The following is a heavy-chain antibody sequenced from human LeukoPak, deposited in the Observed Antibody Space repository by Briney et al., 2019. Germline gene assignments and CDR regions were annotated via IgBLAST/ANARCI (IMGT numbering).Heavy chain of an antibody. Sequence: GGSLRLSCAASGFTFSSYAMSWVRQAPGKGLEWVSAISGSGGSTYYADSVKGGFTISRDNSKNTLYLQMNSLRAEDTAVYYCAKSVISVVAASPLDYWGQGTLVTVSS. CDR3: AKSVISVVAASPLDY. CDR1: GFTFSSYA. CDR2: ISGSGGST. V-gene: IGHV3-23*01. D-gene: IGHD2-15*01. J-gene: IGHJ4*02.